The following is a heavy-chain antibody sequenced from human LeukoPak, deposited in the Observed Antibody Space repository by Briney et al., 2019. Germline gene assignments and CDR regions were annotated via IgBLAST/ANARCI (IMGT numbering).Heavy chain of an antibody. CDR2: ISSSSSTI. V-gene: IGHV3-48*01. D-gene: IGHD3-10*01. CDR1: GFTFSSYS. J-gene: IGHJ3*02. CDR3: ARSDGYGLVDI. Sequence: GGSLRLSCAASGFTFSSYSMNWVRQAPGKGLEWVSYISSSSSTIYYADSVKGRFTISRDNAKNSLYLQMNSLRAEDTAVYYCARSDGYGLVDIWGQGTMVTVSS.